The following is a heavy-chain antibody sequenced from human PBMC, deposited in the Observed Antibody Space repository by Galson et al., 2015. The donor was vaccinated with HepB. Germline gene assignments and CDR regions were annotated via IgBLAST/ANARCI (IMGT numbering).Heavy chain of an antibody. Sequence: SVKVSCKASGYTFTSYGLSWVRQAPGQGLEWMGWINGYNGNTNYAQRLQGRVTMTTDTSTSTAYMELRSLRSDDTAVYYCARYEGYDILTGYSNWFDPWGQGTLVTVSS. V-gene: IGHV1-18*01. CDR1: GYTFTSYG. CDR3: ARYEGYDILTGYSNWFDP. J-gene: IGHJ5*02. CDR2: INGYNGNT. D-gene: IGHD3-9*01.